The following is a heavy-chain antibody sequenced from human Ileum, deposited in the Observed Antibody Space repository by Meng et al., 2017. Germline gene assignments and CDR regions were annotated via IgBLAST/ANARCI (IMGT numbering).Heavy chain of an antibody. CDR2: INPKSGIR. D-gene: IGHD6-13*01. CDR3: SGASSSSYLGY. Sequence: QGQLVQSGAEGKKPGASVKVSCKTSGYTFTDYYIKWLRQAPGQGLEWMGRINPKSGIRHYAQKFQGRVTMTSDTSTSTAYMEVSGLTSDDTAVYYCSGASSSSYLGYWGQGTLVTVSS. J-gene: IGHJ4*02. CDR1: GYTFTDYY. V-gene: IGHV1-2*06.